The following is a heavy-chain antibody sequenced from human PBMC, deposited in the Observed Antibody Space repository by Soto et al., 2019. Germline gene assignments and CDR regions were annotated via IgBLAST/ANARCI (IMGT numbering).Heavy chain of an antibody. V-gene: IGHV1-18*01. CDR3: ARDRPSITMVRGVQIFDY. J-gene: IGHJ4*02. Sequence: QVQLVQSGAEVKKPGASVKVSCKASGYTFTSYGISWVRQAPGQGLEWMGWISAYNGNTNYAQKLQGRVTMTTDTSTSTAYKELSSLRADDTAVYYCARDRPSITMVRGVQIFDYWGQGTLVSVSS. CDR1: GYTFTSYG. D-gene: IGHD3-10*01. CDR2: ISAYNGNT.